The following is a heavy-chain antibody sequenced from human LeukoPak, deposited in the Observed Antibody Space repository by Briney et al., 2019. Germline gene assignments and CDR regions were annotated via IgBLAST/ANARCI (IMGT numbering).Heavy chain of an antibody. V-gene: IGHV3-48*04. CDR3: AELGITMIGGV. J-gene: IGHJ6*04. Sequence: GRSLRLSCAASGFTFSSYSMNWVRQAPGKGLEWVSYISSSSSTIYYADSVKGRFTISRDNAKNSLYLQMNSLRAEDTAVYYCAELGITMIGGVWGKGTTVTISS. CDR2: ISSSSSTI. CDR1: GFTFSSYS. D-gene: IGHD3-10*02.